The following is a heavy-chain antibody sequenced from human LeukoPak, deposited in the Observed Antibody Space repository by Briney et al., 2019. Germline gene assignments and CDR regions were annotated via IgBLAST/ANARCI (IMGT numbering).Heavy chain of an antibody. J-gene: IGHJ6*03. CDR1: GGSISSYY. CDR3: ATSYNWNYRHYYYYMDG. Sequence: SETLSLTCTASGGSISSYYWSWIRQPPGKGLEWIGYIYTSGSTNYNPSLKSRVTISVDTSKNQFSLKLSSVTAADTAVYYCATSYNWNYRHYYYYMDGWGKGTTVTDSS. D-gene: IGHD1-7*01. CDR2: IYTSGST. V-gene: IGHV4-4*09.